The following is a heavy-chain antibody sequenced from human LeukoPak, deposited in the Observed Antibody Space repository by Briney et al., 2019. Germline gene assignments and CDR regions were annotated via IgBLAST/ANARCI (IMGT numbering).Heavy chain of an antibody. J-gene: IGHJ4*02. CDR3: GRVSGPVVDTALTSDY. CDR1: GYTFTSYG. CDR2: ISAYSGDT. V-gene: IGHV1-18*01. Sequence: ASVKVSCKASGYTFTSYGISWVRQAPGQGLEWMGWISAYSGDTNYAQKFQGRATMTTDTSTSTAYMELRSLSSDDTAVYYCGRVSGPVVDTALTSDYWGQGTLVTVSS. D-gene: IGHD5-18*01.